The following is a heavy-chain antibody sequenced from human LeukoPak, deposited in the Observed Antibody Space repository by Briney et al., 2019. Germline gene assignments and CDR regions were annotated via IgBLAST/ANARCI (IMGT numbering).Heavy chain of an antibody. CDR2: ISYDGSNK. D-gene: IGHD3-16*01. Sequence: GGSLRLSCAASGFTFSSYAMHWVRQAPGKGLEWVAVISYDGSNKYYADSVKGGFTISRDNSKNTLYLKMNSLRAEDTAVYYCAKTKGGFPYDVFDIWGQGTMVTVSS. V-gene: IGHV3-30*18. CDR1: GFTFSSYA. J-gene: IGHJ3*02. CDR3: AKTKGGFPYDVFDI.